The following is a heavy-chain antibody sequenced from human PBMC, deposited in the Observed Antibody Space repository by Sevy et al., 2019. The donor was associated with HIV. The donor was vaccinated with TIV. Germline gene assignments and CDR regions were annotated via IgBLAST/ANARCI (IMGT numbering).Heavy chain of an antibody. D-gene: IGHD6-6*01. CDR3: AKDRDIAARTRPPFDY. CDR2: SSGSGGST. J-gene: IGHJ4*02. CDR1: GFTFSSYA. V-gene: IGHV3-23*01. Sequence: GGSLRLSCAASGFTFSSYAMSWVRQAPGKGLEWVSASSGSGGSTYYADSVKGRFTIPRENSKNTLYLQMNSLGAEDTAVYYCAKDRDIAARTRPPFDYWGQGTLVTVSS.